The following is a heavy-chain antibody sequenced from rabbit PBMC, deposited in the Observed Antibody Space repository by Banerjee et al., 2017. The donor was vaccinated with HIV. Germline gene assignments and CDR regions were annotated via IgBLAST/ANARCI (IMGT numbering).Heavy chain of an antibody. CDR3: ARDLAGAVGWNFDL. Sequence: QEQLVESGGGLVRPEGSLKLSCTASGFSFSNKAVMCWVRQAPGKGLQWIACINAVTGRPVYATWAKGRFTVSKASWTTVTLQINSLTAADTASYFCARDLAGAVGWNFDLWGQGTLVTVS. V-gene: IGHV1S45*01. D-gene: IGHD4-1*01. J-gene: IGHJ4*01. CDR2: INAVTGRP. CDR1: GFSFSNKAV.